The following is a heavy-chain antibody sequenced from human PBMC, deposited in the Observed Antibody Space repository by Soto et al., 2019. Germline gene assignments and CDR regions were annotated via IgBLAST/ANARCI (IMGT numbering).Heavy chain of an antibody. Sequence: PSETLSLTCTVSGGAVSIGSYYLSWIRQPPGKGLEWIGYIYYSGSTNYNPSLKSRVTISVDTSKNQFSLKLSYVTAADTDVYYCARGGRYCSGGSCYRSADRFDPWGQGTLVTVSS. CDR3: ARGGRYCSGGSCYRSADRFDP. CDR2: IYYSGST. J-gene: IGHJ5*02. V-gene: IGHV4-61*01. D-gene: IGHD2-15*01. CDR1: GGAVSIGSYY.